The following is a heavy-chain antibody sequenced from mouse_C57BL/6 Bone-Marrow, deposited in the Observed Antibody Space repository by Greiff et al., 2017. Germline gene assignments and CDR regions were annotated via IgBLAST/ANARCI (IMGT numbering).Heavy chain of an antibody. CDR3: ARSTARDY. CDR1: GYTFTNYW. Sequence: QVQLQQSGAELVRPGTSVKMSCKASGYTFTNYWIGWAKQRPGHGLEWIGDIYPGGGYTNYNEKVKGKATLTADKSSSPAYMQFSSLTSEDSPIYYCARSTARDYWGQGTSVTVSS. CDR2: IYPGGGYT. D-gene: IGHD1-1*01. J-gene: IGHJ4*01. V-gene: IGHV1-63*01.